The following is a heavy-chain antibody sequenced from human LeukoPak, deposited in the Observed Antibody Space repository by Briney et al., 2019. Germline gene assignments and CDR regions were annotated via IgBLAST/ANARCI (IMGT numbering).Heavy chain of an antibody. D-gene: IGHD6-19*01. CDR3: ARVSSRWLVSYDTDY. Sequence: ASVKVSCKASGYTFTGYYMHWVRQAPGQGLEWMGWINPNSGGTNYAQKFQGRVTMTRDTSISTAYMELSRLRSDDTAVYYCARVSSRWLVSYDTDYWGQGTLVTVSS. CDR1: GYTFTGYY. J-gene: IGHJ4*02. V-gene: IGHV1-2*02. CDR2: INPNSGGT.